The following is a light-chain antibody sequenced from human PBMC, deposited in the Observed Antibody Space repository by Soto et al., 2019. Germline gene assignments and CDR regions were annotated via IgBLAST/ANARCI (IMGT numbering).Light chain of an antibody. J-gene: IGLJ1*01. CDR3: SSYSISTAYL. CDR2: EVS. V-gene: IGLV2-14*01. CDR1: SSDVGGYDY. Sequence: QPALTQPASVSGSPGQSITISCTGTSSDVGGYDYVSWYQLYPGKAPKLIIFEVSNRPSGVSYRFSGSKSGNTASLTISGLQAEDEADYFCSSYSISTAYLFGTGTMVTVL.